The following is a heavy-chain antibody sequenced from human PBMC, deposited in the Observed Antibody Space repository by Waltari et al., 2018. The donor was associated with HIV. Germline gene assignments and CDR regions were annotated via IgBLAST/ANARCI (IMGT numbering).Heavy chain of an antibody. CDR2: IYYSGST. CDR3: VRGMEDFWN. CDR1: GGSISRSY. V-gene: IGHV4-59*01. Sequence: QVQLQESGPGLVKPSETLSLTCTVSGGSISRSYWSWIRQPPGKGLEWIGYIYYSGSTNYNPSLKSRVTISVDTSKNQFSLKLSSVTAADTAVYYCVRGMEDFWNWGQGTLVTVSS. D-gene: IGHD3-3*01. J-gene: IGHJ4*02.